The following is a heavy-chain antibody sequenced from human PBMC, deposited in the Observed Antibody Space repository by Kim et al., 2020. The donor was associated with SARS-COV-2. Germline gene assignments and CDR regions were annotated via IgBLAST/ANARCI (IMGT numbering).Heavy chain of an antibody. CDR3: VGEAGHRFDF. J-gene: IGHJ4*02. Sequence: YADSVKGRFAISRDNSKNSLFLQMNSVRADDTALYYCVGEAGHRFDFWGQGTLAVVSS. V-gene: IGHV3-21*01. D-gene: IGHD6-25*01.